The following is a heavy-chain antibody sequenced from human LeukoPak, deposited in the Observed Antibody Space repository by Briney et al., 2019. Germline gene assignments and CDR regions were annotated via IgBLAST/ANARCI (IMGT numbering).Heavy chain of an antibody. V-gene: IGHV4-39*07. D-gene: IGHD2-15*01. CDR1: GGSISSSSYY. J-gene: IGHJ4*02. CDR2: IYYSGST. CDR3: AREVVAATRGVDY. Sequence: PSETLSLTCTVSGGSISSSSYYWGWIRQPPGKGLEWIGSIYYSGSTYYNPSLKSRVTISVDTSKNQFSLKLSSVTAADTAVYYCAREVVAATRGVDYWGQGTLVTVSS.